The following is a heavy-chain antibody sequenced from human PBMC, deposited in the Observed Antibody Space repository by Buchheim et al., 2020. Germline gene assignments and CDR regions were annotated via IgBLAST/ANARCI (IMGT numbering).Heavy chain of an antibody. CDR1: GFTLSIYN. CDR3: AKDPYQYSNYGDY. Sequence: VQLVESGGGLVKPGGSLRLSCAASGFTLSIYNMNWVRQAPGKGLEWVAVMSSDGINKYYADSVKGRFTISRDNAKNTLYLEMNSLRTEDTAVYYCAKDPYQYSNYGDYWGQGTL. CDR2: MSSDGINK. J-gene: IGHJ4*02. V-gene: IGHV3-30*18. D-gene: IGHD4-11*01.